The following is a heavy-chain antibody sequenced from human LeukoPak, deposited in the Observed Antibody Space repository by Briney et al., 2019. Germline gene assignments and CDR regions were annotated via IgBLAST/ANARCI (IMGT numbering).Heavy chain of an antibody. CDR3: ATDTHYNDPRWGGY. J-gene: IGHJ4*02. CDR2: FDPEDGET. CDR1: GYTLTELS. Sequence: GASVKVSCKVSGYTLTELSMHWARQAPGKGLEWMGGFDPEDGETIYAQKFQGRVTMTEDTSTDTASMELSSLRSEDTAVYYCATDTHYNDPRWGGYWGQGTLVTVSS. D-gene: IGHD3-22*01. V-gene: IGHV1-24*01.